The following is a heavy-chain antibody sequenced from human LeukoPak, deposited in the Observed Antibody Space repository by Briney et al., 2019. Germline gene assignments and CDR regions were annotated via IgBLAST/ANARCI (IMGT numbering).Heavy chain of an antibody. CDR2: IHSGGNT. D-gene: IGHD3-22*01. Sequence: PGGSLRLSCAASGLTVSSNCMSWVRQAPGKGLEWVSFIHSGGNTYYADSVKGRFTISRDNSKNTVHLQMNSLRAEDTAMYYCARRAGDYSHPYDYWGQGTLVTVSS. CDR1: GLTVSSNC. CDR3: ARRAGDYSHPYDY. V-gene: IGHV3-53*01. J-gene: IGHJ4*02.